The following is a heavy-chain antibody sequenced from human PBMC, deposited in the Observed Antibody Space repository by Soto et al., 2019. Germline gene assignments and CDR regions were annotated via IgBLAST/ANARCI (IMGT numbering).Heavy chain of an antibody. CDR2: IYSDGST. V-gene: IGHV3-53*04. J-gene: IGHJ6*02. CDR1: GFTVSSNY. Sequence: EVQLVESGGGLVQPGGSLRLSCAASGFTVSSNYMSWVRLAPGKGLEWVSVIYSDGSTYYADSVKGRFTISRHNSKNTLYLQMNSLRAEDTAVYYCARDPYYDSSGYLASNGMDVWGQGTTVTVSS. CDR3: ARDPYYDSSGYLASNGMDV. D-gene: IGHD3-22*01.